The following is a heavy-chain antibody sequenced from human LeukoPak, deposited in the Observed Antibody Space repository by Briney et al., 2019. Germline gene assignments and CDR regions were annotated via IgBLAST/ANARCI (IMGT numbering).Heavy chain of an antibody. J-gene: IGHJ3*02. D-gene: IGHD3-10*01. CDR3: ARRSYYYGSGSYPISAFDI. CDR1: GDSITRGYY. CDR2: IYHSGNT. V-gene: IGHV4-38-2*02. Sequence: PSETLSLTCTVSGDSITRGYYWGWIRQSPGKGLEWIGSIYHSGNTYYNPSLKSRVSISVDTSKNQFSLNLRSVTAADTAVYYCARRSYYYGSGSYPISAFDIWGQGTMVTVSS.